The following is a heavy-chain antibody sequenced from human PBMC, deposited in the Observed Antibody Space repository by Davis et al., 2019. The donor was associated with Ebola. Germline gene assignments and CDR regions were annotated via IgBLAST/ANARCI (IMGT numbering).Heavy chain of an antibody. V-gene: IGHV3-21*01. D-gene: IGHD1-1*01. Sequence: PGGSLRPSCPASGFTFSTYSMSWVRQAPGKALEWVSSISSDSDYIDYADPAKGRFTISRDNAKNSLFLQMNSLRAEDTAVYYCATDRNWDVDYWGQGTLVTVSS. CDR3: ATDRNWDVDY. CDR1: GFTFSTYS. CDR2: ISSDSDYI. J-gene: IGHJ4*02.